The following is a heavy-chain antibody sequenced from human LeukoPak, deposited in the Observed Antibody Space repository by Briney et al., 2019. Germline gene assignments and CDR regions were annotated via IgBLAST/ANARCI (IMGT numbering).Heavy chain of an antibody. J-gene: IGHJ6*02. CDR3: ARESGYDRHSYYYYGMDV. Sequence: GGSLRLSCAASGFTFSSYSMNWVRQAPGKGLEWVSSISSSSSYIYYADSVKGRFTISRDNAKNSLYLQMNSLRAEDTAVYHCARESGYDRHSYYYYGMDVWGQGTTVTVSS. D-gene: IGHD5-12*01. CDR2: ISSSSSYI. CDR1: GFTFSSYS. V-gene: IGHV3-21*01.